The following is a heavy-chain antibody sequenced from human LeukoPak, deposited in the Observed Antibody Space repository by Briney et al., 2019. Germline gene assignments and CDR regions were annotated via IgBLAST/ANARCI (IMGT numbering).Heavy chain of an antibody. CDR3: ARGGDMRVVGAFDI. CDR2: ISAYYGNT. Sequence: ASVKVSCKASGYTFTSYGINWVRQAPGQGLEWMGWISAYYGNTNYAQKLQGRVTMTGDTSTSTVYMELRSLRSDDTALYYCARGGDMRVVGAFDIWGQGTMVTVSS. CDR1: GYTFTSYG. V-gene: IGHV1-18*01. D-gene: IGHD3-22*01. J-gene: IGHJ3*02.